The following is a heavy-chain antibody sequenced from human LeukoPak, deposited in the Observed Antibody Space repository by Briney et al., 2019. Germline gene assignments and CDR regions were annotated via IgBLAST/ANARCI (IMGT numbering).Heavy chain of an antibody. CDR2: INYSGTT. V-gene: IGHV4-31*03. J-gene: IGHJ4*02. Sequence: SETLSLTCTVSGGAITSGDYYWNWIRQHPGKGLEWIGYINYSGTTYYNPSLKSRVTISLDTSKNQFSLRLSSVTAADTAIYYCARGYFGSGYPISYWGQGTLVTASS. CDR1: GGAITSGDYY. D-gene: IGHD3-3*01. CDR3: ARGYFGSGYPISY.